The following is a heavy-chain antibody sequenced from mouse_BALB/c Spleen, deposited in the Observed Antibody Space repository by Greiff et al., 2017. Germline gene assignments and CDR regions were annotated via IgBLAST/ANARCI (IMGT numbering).Heavy chain of an antibody. J-gene: IGHJ4*01. Sequence: DVMLVESGGGLVQPGGSLKLSCAASGFTFSSYTMSWVRQTPEKRLEWVAYISNGGGSTYYPDTVKGRFTISRDNAKNTLYLQMSSLKSEDTAMYYCARGNYRYDEGGAMDYWGQGTSVTVSS. CDR2: ISNGGGST. CDR1: GFTFSSYT. D-gene: IGHD2-14*01. V-gene: IGHV5-12-2*01. CDR3: ARGNYRYDEGGAMDY.